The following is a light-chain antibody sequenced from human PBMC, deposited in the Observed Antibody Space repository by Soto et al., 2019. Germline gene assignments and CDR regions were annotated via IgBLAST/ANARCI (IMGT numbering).Light chain of an antibody. CDR1: SSDVGSYNL. CDR2: ATT. V-gene: IGLV2-23*01. J-gene: IGLJ1*01. Sequence: QSALTQPASVSGSPGQSITISCTGTSSDVGSYNLVSWYQHHPGKAPKLMIYATTKRPSGVSNRFSGSKSGNTASLTISGLQAEDEADYYCCSYAGSNTPYVFGTGTKVTVL. CDR3: CSYAGSNTPYV.